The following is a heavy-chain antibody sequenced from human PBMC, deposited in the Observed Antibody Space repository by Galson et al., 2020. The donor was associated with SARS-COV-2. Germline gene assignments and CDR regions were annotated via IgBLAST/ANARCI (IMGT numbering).Heavy chain of an antibody. CDR3: ARLHYGEYAPEAFDI. CDR1: GASISSGGYS. J-gene: IGHJ3*02. CDR2: ISHSGST. V-gene: IGHV4-30-2*01. Sequence: SETLSLTCAVSGASISSGGYSWSWIRQPPGKGLEWIGYISHSGSTYYNPSLKSRITISVDRSKNQFSLRLSSVTAADTAVYYCARLHYGEYAPEAFDIWGPGTRVTV. D-gene: IGHD4-17*01.